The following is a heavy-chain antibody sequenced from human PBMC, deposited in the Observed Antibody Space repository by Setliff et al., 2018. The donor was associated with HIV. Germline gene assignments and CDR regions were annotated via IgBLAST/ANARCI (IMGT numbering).Heavy chain of an antibody. CDR1: GFTFSSYA. Sequence: SGGSLRLSCAASGFTFSSYAMHWVRQAPGKGLEWVAVISYDGSHKYYADSVKGRFTISRDNSKNTLYLQMNSLKADDTAVYYCAKGSYYDLLTAYYLSDYYMDVWGKGTTVTVSS. V-gene: IGHV3-30*04. J-gene: IGHJ6*03. CDR3: AKGSYYDLLTAYYLSDYYMDV. CDR2: ISYDGSHK. D-gene: IGHD3-9*01.